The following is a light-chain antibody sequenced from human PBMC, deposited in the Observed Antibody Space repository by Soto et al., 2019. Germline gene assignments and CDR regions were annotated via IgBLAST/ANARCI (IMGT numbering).Light chain of an antibody. CDR2: EVS. CDR3: SSYAGSLYI. Sequence: QSALTQPPSASGSPGQSVTISCTGTSSDVGDYNYVSWYQQHPGKAPKLMIYEVSKRSSGVPDRFSGSKSGNTASLTVSGLQAEDEADYYCSSYAGSLYIFGTGTKVTVL. V-gene: IGLV2-8*01. J-gene: IGLJ1*01. CDR1: SSDVGDYNY.